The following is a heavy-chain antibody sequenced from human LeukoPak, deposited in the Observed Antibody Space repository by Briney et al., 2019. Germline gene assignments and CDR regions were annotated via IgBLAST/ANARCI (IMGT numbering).Heavy chain of an antibody. D-gene: IGHD3-10*01. CDR2: MYDGGST. Sequence: SETLSLTCVLSGGSITSGGYSWSWIRQPPGKGLEWIGYMYDGGSTRYNPSLKSRVTISEDRSKNQFSLKLNSVTAADTAVYYCASGYGSGSYSTLDYWGQGSLVTVSS. CDR1: GGSITSGGYS. CDR3: ASGYGSGSYSTLDY. J-gene: IGHJ4*02. V-gene: IGHV4-30-2*01.